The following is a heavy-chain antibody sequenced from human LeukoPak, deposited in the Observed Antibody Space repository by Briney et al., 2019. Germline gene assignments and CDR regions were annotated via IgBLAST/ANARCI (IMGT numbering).Heavy chain of an antibody. J-gene: IGHJ4*02. CDR2: IYPGDSDT. D-gene: IGHD6-19*01. CDR3: WKHRFGIAVAGTPLRY. Sequence: PGASLKISCKGSGYSFTSYWIGWVRQLPGKGLEWMGIIYPGDSDTRYSPSFQGQVTISADKSISTAYLQWSSLKASDTAMYYYWKHRFGIAVAGTPLRYWGQGTLVTVSS. V-gene: IGHV5-51*01. CDR1: GYSFTSYW.